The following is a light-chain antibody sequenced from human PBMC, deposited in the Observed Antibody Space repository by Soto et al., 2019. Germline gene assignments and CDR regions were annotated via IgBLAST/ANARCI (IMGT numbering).Light chain of an antibody. Sequence: DIQMTQSPSTLSGSVGDRVTSTCRASQTISSWLAWYQQKPGKAPKLLIYKASTLKSGVPSRFGGSGSGTEFTLTISSLRPDDFATYYCQHYNSYSEAFGQGTKVDIK. V-gene: IGKV1-5*03. CDR3: QHYNSYSEA. CDR1: QTISSW. J-gene: IGKJ1*01. CDR2: KAS.